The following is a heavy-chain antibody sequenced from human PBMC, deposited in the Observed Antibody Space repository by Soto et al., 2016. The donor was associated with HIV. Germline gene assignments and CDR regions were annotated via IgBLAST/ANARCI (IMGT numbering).Heavy chain of an antibody. CDR2: ISGSGGST. D-gene: IGHD3-22*01. Sequence: EVQLLESGGGLVQPGGSLRLSCAASGFTFSSYAMSWVRQAPGKGLEWVSAISGSGGSTYYADSVKGRFTISRDNSKNTLYLQMNSLRAEDTAVYYCAKDRIDYYDSSGYYYALGYWGQGTLVTVSS. J-gene: IGHJ4*02. CDR3: AKDRIDYYDSSGYYYALGY. CDR1: GFTFSSYA. V-gene: IGHV3-23*01.